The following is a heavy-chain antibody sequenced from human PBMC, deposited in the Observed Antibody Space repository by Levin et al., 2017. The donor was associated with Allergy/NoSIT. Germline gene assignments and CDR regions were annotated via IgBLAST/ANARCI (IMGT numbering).Heavy chain of an antibody. J-gene: IGHJ4*02. CDR2: IKQDGSEK. CDR1: GFTFSNYW. CDR3: AREGSYIDSFDF. V-gene: IGHV3-7*01. Sequence: GESLKISCAASGFTFSNYWMSWVRQAPGKGLEWVANIKQDGSEKYYVDSVKGRFTISRDNAKNSLFLQMNSLRAEDTAVFYCAREGSYIDSFDFWGQGILVTVSS. D-gene: IGHD1-26*01.